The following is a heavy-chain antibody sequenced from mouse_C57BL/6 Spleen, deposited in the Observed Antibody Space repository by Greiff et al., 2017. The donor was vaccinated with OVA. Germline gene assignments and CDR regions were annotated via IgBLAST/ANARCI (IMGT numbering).Heavy chain of an antibody. CDR3: ARGLLRPGFDY. Sequence: ESGPGLVKPSQSLSLTCSVTGYSITSGYYWNWIRQFPGNKLEWMGYISYDGSNNYNPSLKNRISITRDTSKNQFFLKLNSVTTEDTATYYCARGLLRPGFDYWGQGTTLTVSS. CDR1: GYSITSGYY. CDR2: ISYDGSN. J-gene: IGHJ2*01. V-gene: IGHV3-6*01. D-gene: IGHD1-2*01.